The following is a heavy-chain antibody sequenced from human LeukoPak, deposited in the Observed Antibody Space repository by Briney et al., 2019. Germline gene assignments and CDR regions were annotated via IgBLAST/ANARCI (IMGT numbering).Heavy chain of an antibody. J-gene: IGHJ4*02. CDR1: GGSISSSSYY. CDR2: IYYSGDT. CDR3: ARGHFPDSYLPADY. Sequence: PSETLSLTCTVSGGSISSSSYYWGWIRQPPGKGLEWIGSIYYSGDTNYNPSLQSRVTISVDTSKKQFSLKLRSVTAADTAVYFCARGHFPDSYLPADYWGQGTLVTVSS. V-gene: IGHV4-39*07. D-gene: IGHD2/OR15-2a*01.